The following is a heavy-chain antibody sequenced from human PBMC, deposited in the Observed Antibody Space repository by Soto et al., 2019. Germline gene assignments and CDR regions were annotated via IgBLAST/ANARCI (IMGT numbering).Heavy chain of an antibody. V-gene: IGHV3-30*18. D-gene: IGHD5-12*01. CDR1: GFTFSSYG. CDR2: ISYDGSNK. CDR3: ANAGASGYARFGMDV. J-gene: IGHJ6*02. Sequence: QVQLVESGGGVVQPGRSLRLSCAASGFTFSSYGMHWVRQAPGKGLEWVAVISYDGSNKYYADSVKGRFTISRDNSKNTLYLQMNSLRAEDTAVYYCANAGASGYARFGMDVWGQGTTVTVYS.